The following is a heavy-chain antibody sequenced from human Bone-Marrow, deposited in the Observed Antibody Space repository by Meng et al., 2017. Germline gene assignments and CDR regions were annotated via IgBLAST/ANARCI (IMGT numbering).Heavy chain of an antibody. CDR1: GYTFTSYA. Sequence: ASVKVSCKASGYTFTSYAMHWVRQAPGQRLEWMGWSNAGNGNTKYSQKFQGRVTITRDTSASTAYMELSSLRSEDTAVYYCARMRYSSGPDYWGQGTLVTVSS. V-gene: IGHV1-3*01. CDR2: SNAGNGNT. J-gene: IGHJ4*02. CDR3: ARMRYSSGPDY. D-gene: IGHD6-19*01.